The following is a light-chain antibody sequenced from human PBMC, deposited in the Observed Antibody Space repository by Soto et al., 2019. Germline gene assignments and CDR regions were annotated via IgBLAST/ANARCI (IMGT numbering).Light chain of an antibody. CDR3: RLLNSYLQT. J-gene: IGKJ5*01. Sequence: DIHMTQSPSSLSASVVDIVTITCXASQSISSYLNWYQQKPGKAPKLLIYAASSLQSGVPSRFSGSGSGPDFTLTIISIQPEDAATHSMRLLNSYLQTCGQGTRLEIK. V-gene: IGKV1-39*02. CDR1: QSISSY. CDR2: AAS.